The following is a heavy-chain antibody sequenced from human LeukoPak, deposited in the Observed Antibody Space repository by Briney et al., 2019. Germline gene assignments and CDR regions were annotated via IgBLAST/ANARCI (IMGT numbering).Heavy chain of an antibody. CDR1: GFTFSSYG. D-gene: IGHD3-3*01. CDR3: ARRPQYYDFWSGSSTLGAARFDP. Sequence: GSLRLSCAASGFTFSSYGMHWVRKAPAKGLERIGEINHSGSTNYNPSLKSRVTISVDTSKNQFSLKLSSVTAADTAVYYCARRPQYYDFWSGSSTLGAARFDPWGQGTLVTVSS. J-gene: IGHJ5*02. V-gene: IGHV4-34*01. CDR2: INHSGST.